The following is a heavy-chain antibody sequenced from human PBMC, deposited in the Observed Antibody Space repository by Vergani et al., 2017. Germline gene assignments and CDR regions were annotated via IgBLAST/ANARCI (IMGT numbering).Heavy chain of an antibody. D-gene: IGHD3-16*02. CDR2: IRSKAYGGTT. J-gene: IGHJ4*02. Sequence: EVQLVESGGGLVQPGRSLRLSCTASGFTFGDYAMSWVRQAPGKGLEWVGFIRSKAYGGTTEYAASVKGRFTISRDDSKSIAYLQMNSLKTEDTAVYYCTXGAPSSAYYDYVWGSYRYAPFDYWGQGTLVTVSS. V-gene: IGHV3-49*04. CDR3: TXGAPSSAYYDYVWGSYRYAPFDY. CDR1: GFTFGDYA.